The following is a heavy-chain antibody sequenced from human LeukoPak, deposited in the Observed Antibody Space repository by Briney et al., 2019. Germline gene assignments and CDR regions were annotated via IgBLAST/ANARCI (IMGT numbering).Heavy chain of an antibody. V-gene: IGHV3-53*01. J-gene: IGHJ4*02. CDR2: TFSGGTT. D-gene: IGHD6-19*01. Sequence: PGGSLRLSCAVSGFPVSSNFMSWVRQAPGKGLQSVSITFSGGTTDYADSVRGRFSISRDSSQNTVSLQMNSLRVEDTAVYYCARGAGSGWPLDKWGQGTLVTVSS. CDR3: ARGAGSGWPLDK. CDR1: GFPVSSNF.